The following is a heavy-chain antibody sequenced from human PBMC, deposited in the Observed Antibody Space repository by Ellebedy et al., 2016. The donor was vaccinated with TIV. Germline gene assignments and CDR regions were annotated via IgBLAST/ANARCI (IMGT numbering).Heavy chain of an antibody. V-gene: IGHV1-18*01. CDR1: GYTFTSYG. Sequence: ASVKVSCXASGYTFTSYGISWVRQAPGQGLEWMGWISAYNGNTNSAQSVQGRVTMTTDTSTSTAYMELRSLRSDDTAVYFCARDQFSSYPTGGHYSCYGMDVWGQGTTVTVS. D-gene: IGHD6-6*01. CDR2: ISAYNGNT. J-gene: IGHJ6*02. CDR3: ARDQFSSYPTGGHYSCYGMDV.